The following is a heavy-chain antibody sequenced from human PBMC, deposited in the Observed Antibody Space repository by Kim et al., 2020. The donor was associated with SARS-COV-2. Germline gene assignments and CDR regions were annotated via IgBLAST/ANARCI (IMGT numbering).Heavy chain of an antibody. CDR1: GFTFSNAW. Sequence: GGSLRLSCAASGFTFSNAWMSWVRQAPGKGLEWVGRIKSKTDGGTTDYAAPVKGRFTISRDDSKNTLYLQMNSLKTEDTAVYYCTSPSGSSLPLGYYYYGMDVWGQGTTVTVSS. CDR2: IKSKTDGGTT. V-gene: IGHV3-15*01. CDR3: TSPSGSSLPLGYYYYGMDV. J-gene: IGHJ6*02. D-gene: IGHD3-10*01.